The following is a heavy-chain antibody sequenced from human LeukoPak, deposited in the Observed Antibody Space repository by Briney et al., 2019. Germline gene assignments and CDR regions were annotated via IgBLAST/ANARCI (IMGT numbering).Heavy chain of an antibody. D-gene: IGHD3-10*01. CDR3: ARELFDFDY. Sequence: GGSLRLSCAASGFTFSNYAMTWVRQAPGKGLEWVSEITGSGNSTYYADSVKGRFTISRDNSKNTLYLQMNSLRAEDTAVYYCARELFDFDYWGQGTLVTVSS. V-gene: IGHV3-23*01. CDR2: ITGSGNST. J-gene: IGHJ4*02. CDR1: GFTFSNYA.